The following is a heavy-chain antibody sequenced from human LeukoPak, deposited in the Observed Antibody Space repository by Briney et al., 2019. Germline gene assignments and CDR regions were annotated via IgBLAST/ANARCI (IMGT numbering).Heavy chain of an antibody. Sequence: GASVKVSCKASGYTFTSYGISWVRQAPGQGLEWMGWISAYNGNTNYAQKLQGRVTMTTDTSTSTAYMELRSLRSDDTAVYYCARDMYYDILTGYYATIDYWGQGTLVTVSS. CDR2: ISAYNGNT. J-gene: IGHJ4*02. D-gene: IGHD3-9*01. CDR3: ARDMYYDILTGYYATIDY. V-gene: IGHV1-18*01. CDR1: GYTFTSYG.